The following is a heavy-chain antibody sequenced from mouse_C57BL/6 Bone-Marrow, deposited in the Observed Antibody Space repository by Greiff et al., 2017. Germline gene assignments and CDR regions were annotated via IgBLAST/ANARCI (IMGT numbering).Heavy chain of an antibody. CDR3: ASHDYDEGY. J-gene: IGHJ2*01. Sequence: QVQLQQPGAELVRPGSSVKLSCKASGYTFTSYWMDWVKQRPGQGLEWIGNIYPSDSETHYNQKFKDKATLTVDKSSSTAYMQLSSLTYEDSAVYYCASHDYDEGYWGQGTTLTVSS. V-gene: IGHV1-61*01. CDR1: GYTFTSYW. D-gene: IGHD2-4*01. CDR2: IYPSDSET.